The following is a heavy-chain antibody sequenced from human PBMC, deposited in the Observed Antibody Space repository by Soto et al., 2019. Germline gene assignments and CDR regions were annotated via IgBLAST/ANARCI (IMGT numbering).Heavy chain of an antibody. D-gene: IGHD3-10*01. J-gene: IGHJ4*02. CDR1: GGSISSSSYY. V-gene: IGHV4-39*01. CDR3: ARQYYFGSGSYYTRPFDF. Sequence: QLQLQESGPGLVKPSETLSLTCTVSGGSISSSSYYWGWIRQPPGKGLEWIGSIYYSGNTYYNPSLKSRVTISVATAKNQFSLKLSAVTAADTSVYYCARQYYFGSGSYYTRPFDFWGQGTLVTVSS. CDR2: IYYSGNT.